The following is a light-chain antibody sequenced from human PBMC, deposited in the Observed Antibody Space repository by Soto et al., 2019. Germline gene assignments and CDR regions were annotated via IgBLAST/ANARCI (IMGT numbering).Light chain of an antibody. Sequence: EIVLTQSPGTLSLSQGERATLSCRASQSVSSSYLAWYQQKPGQAPRLLIYDASSRATGIPDRFSGGGSGTDFTLTISRLEPEDFAVYYCQQFSSYPLTFGGGTKGDIK. CDR3: QQFSSYPLT. CDR1: QSVSSSY. J-gene: IGKJ4*01. CDR2: DAS. V-gene: IGKV3-20*01.